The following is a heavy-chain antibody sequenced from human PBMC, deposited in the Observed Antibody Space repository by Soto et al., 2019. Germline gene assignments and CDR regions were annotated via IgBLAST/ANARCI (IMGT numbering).Heavy chain of an antibody. V-gene: IGHV4-59*01. D-gene: IGHD1-26*01. CDR2: IEYSGRT. CDR1: GGSIRDYY. J-gene: IGHJ5*02. CDR3: AREIRSVGEPGWFAP. Sequence: SETLSLTCAVSGGSIRDYYWSWIRQAPGKGLEWVADIEYSGRTNYNPSLKSRLTISVDTSNSQFSLKLRSVTAADTAVYYCAREIRSVGEPGWFAPGGQGTQVTVSS.